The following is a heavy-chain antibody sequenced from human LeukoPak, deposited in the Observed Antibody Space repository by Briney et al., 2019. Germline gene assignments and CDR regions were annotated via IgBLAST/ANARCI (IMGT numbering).Heavy chain of an antibody. CDR3: ARDMADY. CDR1: AYTFTDYY. J-gene: IGHJ4*02. Sequence: GASVKVSCKASAYTFTDYYIHWVRQAPGQGLEWMGWINPDNGDTDYAQKFQGRVTMTRDTSITTAYMGLTSLISDDTAVYYCARDMADYWGQGTLVTVSS. D-gene: IGHD5-24*01. CDR2: INPDNGDT. V-gene: IGHV1-2*02.